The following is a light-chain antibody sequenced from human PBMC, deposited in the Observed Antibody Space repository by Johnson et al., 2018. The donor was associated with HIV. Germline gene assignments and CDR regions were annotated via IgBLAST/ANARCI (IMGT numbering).Light chain of an antibody. CDR3: GTWDGSLSAGV. CDR1: SSNIGNSY. Sequence: QAVLTQPPSVSAAPGQKVTISCSGSSSNIGNSYVSWYQQLPGTAPKLLIFENNKRPSGIPDRFSGSKSGTSTTLGITGLQTGDEADYYCGTWDGSLSAGVFGTGTKVTVL. J-gene: IGLJ1*01. CDR2: ENN. V-gene: IGLV1-51*02.